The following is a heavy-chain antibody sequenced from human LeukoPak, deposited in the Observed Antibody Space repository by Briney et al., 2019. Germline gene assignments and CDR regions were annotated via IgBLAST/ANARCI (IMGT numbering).Heavy chain of an antibody. CDR1: GYTFTGYY. D-gene: IGHD2-15*01. J-gene: IGHJ5*02. V-gene: IGHV1-2*02. CDR2: INPNSGGT. CDR3: ARGWRPGYCSGGSCYSGWFDP. Sequence: ASVKVSCKASGYTFTGYYMHWVQQAPGQGLEWMGWINPNSGGTNYAQKFQGRVIMTRDTSISTAYMELSRLRSDDTAVYYCARGWRPGYCSGGSCYSGWFDPWGQGTLVTVSS.